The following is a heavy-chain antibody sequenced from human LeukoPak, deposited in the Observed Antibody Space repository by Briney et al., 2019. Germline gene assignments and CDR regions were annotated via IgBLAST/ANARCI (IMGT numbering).Heavy chain of an antibody. D-gene: IGHD1-14*01. CDR1: GFTFSSYA. CDR3: AKATGYLL. Sequence: GGSLRLSCAASGFTFSSYAMSWVRQAPGKGLEWVSTISNSDYSTYYADSVKVRITISRANSANTLYLQMNNLRAEETAVYYRAKATGYLLWGQGTLVTVSS. CDR2: ISNSDYST. V-gene: IGHV3-23*01. J-gene: IGHJ4*02.